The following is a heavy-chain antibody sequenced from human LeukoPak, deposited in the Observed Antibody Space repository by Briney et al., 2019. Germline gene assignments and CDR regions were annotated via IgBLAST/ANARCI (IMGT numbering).Heavy chain of an antibody. CDR3: ARLYDS. J-gene: IGHJ4*02. CDR2: INHSGST. CDR1: GGSFSAYY. V-gene: IGHV4-34*01. Sequence: SETLSLTCAVYGGSFSAYYWNWIRPPPGKGLEWIGEINHSGSTNYNPSLKSRVTISVDTYKNQFSLKLSSVTAAETAVYYCARLYDSWGQGTRVTVSA.